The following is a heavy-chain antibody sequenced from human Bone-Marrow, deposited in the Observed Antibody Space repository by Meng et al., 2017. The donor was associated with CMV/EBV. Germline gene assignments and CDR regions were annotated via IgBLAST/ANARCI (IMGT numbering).Heavy chain of an antibody. V-gene: IGHV3-21*03. CDR1: GFTFSSYS. CDR3: TTDFLYSSTRNYYYGMDV. J-gene: IGHJ6*02. D-gene: IGHD6-19*01. CDR2: ISSSSSYI. Sequence: GESLKISCAASGFTFSSYSMNWVRQAPGKGLEWVSSISSSSSYIYYADSVKGRFTISRDNAKNSLYLQMNSLRAEDTAVYYCTTDFLYSSTRNYYYGMDVWGQGTTVTVSS.